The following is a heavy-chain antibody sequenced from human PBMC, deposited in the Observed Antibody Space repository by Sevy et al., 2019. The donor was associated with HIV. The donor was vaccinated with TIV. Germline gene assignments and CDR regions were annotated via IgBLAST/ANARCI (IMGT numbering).Heavy chain of an antibody. J-gene: IGHJ6*02. D-gene: IGHD3-10*01. CDR2: ISSSGSTI. Sequence: GGSLRLSCAASGFTFSSYEMNWVRQAPGKGLEWVSYISSSGSTIYYADSVKGRFTISRDNAKNSLYLQMNSLRAEDTAVYYCARGGSGSNNYYYYGMDVWGQGTTVTVSS. V-gene: IGHV3-48*03. CDR3: ARGGSGSNNYYYYGMDV. CDR1: GFTFSSYE.